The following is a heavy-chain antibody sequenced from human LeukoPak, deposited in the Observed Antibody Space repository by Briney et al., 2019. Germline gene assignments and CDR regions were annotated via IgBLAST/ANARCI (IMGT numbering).Heavy chain of an antibody. Sequence: GSSVKVSCKASGSTFSSYAISWVRQAPGQGLEWMGGIIPIFGTANYAQKFQGRVTITTDESTSTAYMELSSLRSEDTAVYYCARSLASGYDYNWFDPWGQGTLVTVSS. V-gene: IGHV1-69*05. CDR2: IIPIFGTA. D-gene: IGHD5-12*01. CDR1: GSTFSSYA. CDR3: ARSLASGYDYNWFDP. J-gene: IGHJ5*02.